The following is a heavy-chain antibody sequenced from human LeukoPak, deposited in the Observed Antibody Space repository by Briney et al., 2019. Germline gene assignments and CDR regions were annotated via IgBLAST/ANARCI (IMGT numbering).Heavy chain of an antibody. CDR2: IYENGGTT. Sequence: GGSLRLSCVGSGFTFRSHAMSWVRQAPEKGLEFVSGIYENGGTTYYADSVKGRFTISRDNSKNTLYLQMNSLRAEDTAVYYCARGPGKQLATWGQGTLVTVSS. D-gene: IGHD6-13*01. CDR1: GFTFRSHA. J-gene: IGHJ4*02. CDR3: ARGPGKQLAT. V-gene: IGHV3-23*01.